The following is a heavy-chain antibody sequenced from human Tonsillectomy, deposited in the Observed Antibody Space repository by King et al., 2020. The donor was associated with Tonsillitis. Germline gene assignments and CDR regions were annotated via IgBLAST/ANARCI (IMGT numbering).Heavy chain of an antibody. D-gene: IGHD3-3*01. CDR2: IRSKANSYAT. J-gene: IGHJ6*02. V-gene: IGHV3-73*01. CDR1: GFTFSGSA. Sequence: DVQPVESGGGLVQPGGSLKLSCAASGFTFSGSAMHWVRQASGKGLEWVGRIRSKANSYATAYAASVKGRFTISRDDSKNTAYLQMNSLKTEDTAVYYCTRQPFTIFGVVMDVWGQGTTVTVSS. CDR3: TRQPFTIFGVVMDV.